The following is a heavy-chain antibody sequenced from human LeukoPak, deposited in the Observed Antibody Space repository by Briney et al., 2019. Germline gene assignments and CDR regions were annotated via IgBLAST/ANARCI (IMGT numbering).Heavy chain of an antibody. J-gene: IGHJ4*02. CDR2: TNYSGNT. D-gene: IGHD4-17*01. Sequence: PSETLSLTCTVSGDSISSYYWSWIRQPPGKGLEWIGYTNYSGNTNYNPSLKSRVTISVDTSKNQFSLRLSSVTAAGTAVYYCAREGRQDYVYFDYWGQGTLVTVSS. V-gene: IGHV4-59*01. CDR3: AREGRQDYVYFDY. CDR1: GDSISSYY.